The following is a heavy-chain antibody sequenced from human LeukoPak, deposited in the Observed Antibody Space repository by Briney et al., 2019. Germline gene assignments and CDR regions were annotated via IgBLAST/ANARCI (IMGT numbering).Heavy chain of an antibody. CDR2: IYPGDSGA. J-gene: IGHJ3*01. CDR3: GMSGDRVPLQDDVFDV. D-gene: IGHD1-26*01. CDR1: GYSFTSYC. V-gene: IGHV5-51*01. Sequence: GESLKISCKVSGYSFTSYCIGWVRQMPGKGLGWMGIIYPGDSGATYSPSFQGQVTISVDKSINTAYLQWSSLQASDTAMYYCGMSGDRVPLQDDVFDVWGQGTMVTVST.